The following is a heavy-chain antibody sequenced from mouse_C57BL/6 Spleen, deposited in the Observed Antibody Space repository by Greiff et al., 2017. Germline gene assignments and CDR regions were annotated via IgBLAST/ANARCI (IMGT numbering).Heavy chain of an antibody. D-gene: IGHD2-4*01. J-gene: IGHJ2*01. CDR1: GFTFSDYG. CDR3: ARVRDYDVVDY. Sequence: EVNVVESGGGLVKPGGSLKLSCAASGFTFSDYGMHWVRQAPGQGLEWVAYISSGSSTNYYADTLKGRFTISRDNAKNTLFLQMTSLRSEDTAMYYCARVRDYDVVDYWGQGTTLTVSS. CDR2: ISSGSSTN. V-gene: IGHV5-17*01.